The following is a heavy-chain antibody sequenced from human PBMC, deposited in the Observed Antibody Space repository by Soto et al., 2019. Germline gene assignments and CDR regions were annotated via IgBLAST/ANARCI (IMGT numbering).Heavy chain of an antibody. Sequence: EVQLVESGGGLVKPGGSLRLSCAASGNIFSKAWMSWVRQAPGKGLEWVGRIRSNTDGGTTDYVASVKGRFTISRVDSKNTLFLQMNSLETEATAVYYCTIGPQDYVWDSWGQGTLVTVSS. CDR3: TIGPQDYVWDS. CDR1: GNIFSKAW. V-gene: IGHV3-15*01. D-gene: IGHD4-17*01. CDR2: IRSNTDGGTT. J-gene: IGHJ4*02.